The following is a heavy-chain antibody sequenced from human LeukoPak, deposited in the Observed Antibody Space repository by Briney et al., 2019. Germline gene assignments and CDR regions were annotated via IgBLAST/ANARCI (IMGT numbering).Heavy chain of an antibody. D-gene: IGHD2-2*01. Sequence: SQTLSLTCTVSGGSISCGSYYWSWIRQPAGKGLEWIGRIYTSGSTNYNPSLKSRVTISVDTSKNQFSLKLSSVTAADTAVYYCARSTVVVPAASLGDAFDIWGQGTMVTVSS. J-gene: IGHJ3*02. CDR2: IYTSGST. CDR3: ARSTVVVPAASLGDAFDI. CDR1: GGSISCGSYY. V-gene: IGHV4-61*02.